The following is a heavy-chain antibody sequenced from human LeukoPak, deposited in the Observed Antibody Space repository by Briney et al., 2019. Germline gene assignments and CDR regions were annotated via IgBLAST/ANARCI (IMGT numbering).Heavy chain of an antibody. CDR1: GSSFNTYY. D-gene: IGHD4-17*01. J-gene: IGHJ4*02. V-gene: IGHV4-4*07. CDR2: IHTSGSA. CDR3: ARDIVYLIDEDYG. Sequence: SEALSLTCSVSGSSFNTYYWSWIRQPAGKGLEWIGRIHTSGSADYSPSLQSRVTISVDMSKKEFSLKLTSVTAADTAVYYCARDIVYLIDEDYGWGQGILDTVSS.